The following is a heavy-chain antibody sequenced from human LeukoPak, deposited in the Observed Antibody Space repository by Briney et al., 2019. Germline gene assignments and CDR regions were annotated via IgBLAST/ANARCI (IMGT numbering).Heavy chain of an antibody. CDR1: GFTFSSYW. V-gene: IGHV3-74*01. J-gene: IGHJ4*02. CDR3: ARALLFDY. CDR2: INSDGSST. Sequence: QPGGSLRLSCAASGFTFSSYWMHWVRQAPGKGLAWVSRINSDGSSTSYADSVKGRFTISRDNAKNTLYLQMNSLRAEDTAVYYCARALLFDYWGQGTLVTVSS. D-gene: IGHD3-10*01.